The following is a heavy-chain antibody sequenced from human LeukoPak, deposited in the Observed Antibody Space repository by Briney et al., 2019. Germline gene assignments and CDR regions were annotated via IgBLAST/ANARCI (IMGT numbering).Heavy chain of an antibody. V-gene: IGHV1-46*01. Sequence: ASVKVSCKASGYTFTSYYMHWVRQAPGQGLEWKGIINPSGGSTSYAQTFQGRVTMTRDTSTSTVYMDMSSLRSEDTAVCYSAGPAEEDSYFDYWGQGTLVTVSS. CDR3: AGPAEEDSYFDY. D-gene: IGHD2-15*01. CDR2: INPSGGST. CDR1: GYTFTSYY. J-gene: IGHJ4*02.